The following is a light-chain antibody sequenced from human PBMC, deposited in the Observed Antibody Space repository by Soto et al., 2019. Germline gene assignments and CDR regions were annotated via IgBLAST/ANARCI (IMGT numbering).Light chain of an antibody. J-gene: IGKJ1*01. CDR1: QSISGW. Sequence: DLQMTQSPSTLSASLGDSVTITCRASQSISGWLAWFQLKPGKAPKLLIYDASSLESGVQSRFSGSGSGTEFTLTIRSLQPDDFATYYCKQYNNYSTFGQGTKVDIK. CDR2: DAS. V-gene: IGKV1-5*01. CDR3: KQYNNYST.